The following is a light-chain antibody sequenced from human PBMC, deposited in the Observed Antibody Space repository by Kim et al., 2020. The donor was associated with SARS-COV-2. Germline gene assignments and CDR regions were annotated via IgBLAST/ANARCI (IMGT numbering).Light chain of an antibody. CDR3: NSRDSNDNVV. V-gene: IGLV3-19*01. CDR2: GKN. Sequence: VALGQTVRITCLGDSLRSYYATRYQQKPGQAPILVIYGKNNRPSGIPDRFSGSSSGNTASLTITGTQAGDEADYYCNSRDSNDNVVFGGGTKLTVL. J-gene: IGLJ2*01. CDR1: SLRSYY.